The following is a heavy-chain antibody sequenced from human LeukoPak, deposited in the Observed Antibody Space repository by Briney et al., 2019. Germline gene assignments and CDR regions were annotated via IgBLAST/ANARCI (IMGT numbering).Heavy chain of an antibody. CDR1: GFTFDDYA. J-gene: IGHJ4*02. Sequence: GGSLRLSCAASGFTFDDYAMHRVRQAPGKGLEWVSGISWNSGSIGYADSVKGRFTISRDNAKNSLYLQMNSLRAEDTALYYCAHSSGYSFDFDYWGQGTLVTVSS. CDR2: ISWNSGSI. V-gene: IGHV3-9*01. CDR3: AHSSGYSFDFDY. D-gene: IGHD3-22*01.